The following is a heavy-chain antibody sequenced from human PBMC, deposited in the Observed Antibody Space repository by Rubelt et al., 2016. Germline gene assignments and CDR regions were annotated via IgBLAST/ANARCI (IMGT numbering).Heavy chain of an antibody. Sequence: QVQLVQSGAEVKKPGASVKVSCKVSGYTLTELSMHWVRQAPGKGLEWMGGVDPEDGEKIYAQKFQGRVTMTEDTSTDTAYMELSSLRSEDTAVYYCATRSLWFGEIDRYFDYWGQGTLVTVSS. V-gene: IGHV1-24*01. D-gene: IGHD3-10*01. CDR3: ATRSLWFGEIDRYFDY. CDR1: GYTLTELS. J-gene: IGHJ4*02. CDR2: VDPEDGEK.